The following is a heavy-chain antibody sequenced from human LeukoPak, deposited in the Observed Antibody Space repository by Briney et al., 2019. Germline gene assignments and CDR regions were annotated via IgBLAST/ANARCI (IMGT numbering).Heavy chain of an antibody. V-gene: IGHV4-4*07. CDR1: GGSISNYY. CDR3: ARFHGSGFYLDY. CDR2: IYISGST. J-gene: IGHJ4*02. Sequence: SETLSLTCTVSGGSISNYYWSWVRQPAGKGLEWIGRIYISGSTNYNPSLKSRVTMSVDKSKNQFSLKLSSVTAADTAVYYCARFHGSGFYLDYWGQGTLVTVSS. D-gene: IGHD3-10*01.